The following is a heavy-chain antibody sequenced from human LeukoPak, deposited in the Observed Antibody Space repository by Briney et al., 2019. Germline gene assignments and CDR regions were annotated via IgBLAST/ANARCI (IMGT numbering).Heavy chain of an antibody. J-gene: IGHJ4*02. CDR2: IYYSGST. Sequence: PSETLSLTCTVSGGSISSSSYYWGWIRQPPGKGLEWIGSIYYSGSTYYNPSLKSRVTISVDTSKNQFSLKLSSVTAADTAVCYCARPCGEGSYRLCLDYWGQGTLVTVSS. D-gene: IGHD3-16*02. CDR3: ARPCGEGSYRLCLDY. V-gene: IGHV4-39*01. CDR1: GGSISSSSYY.